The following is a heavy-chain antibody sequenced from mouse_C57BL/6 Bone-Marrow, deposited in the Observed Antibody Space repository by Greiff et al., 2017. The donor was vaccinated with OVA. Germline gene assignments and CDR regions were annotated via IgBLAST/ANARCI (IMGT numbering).Heavy chain of an antibody. D-gene: IGHD2-4*01. J-gene: IGHJ3*01. CDR2: ISSGGSYT. CDR3: ARPYDYDEAWFAY. V-gene: IGHV5-6*01. Sequence: EVQVVESGGDLVKPGGSLKLSCAASGFTFSSYGMSWVRQPPDKRLEWVATISSGGSYTYYPDSVKGRFTISRDNAKNTLYLQMSSLKSEDTAMYYCARPYDYDEAWFAYWGQGTLVTVSA. CDR1: GFTFSSYG.